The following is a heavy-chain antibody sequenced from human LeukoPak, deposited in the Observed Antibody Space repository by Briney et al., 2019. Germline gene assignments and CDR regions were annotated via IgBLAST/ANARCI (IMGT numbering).Heavy chain of an antibody. Sequence: SETLSLTCTVTGGSISSGGYYWSWIRQHPGKGLEWIGYIYYSGSTYYNPSLKSRVTISADTAKNQFSLKLSSVTAADTAVYYCARDGNYYDGSGSQGRAFDIWGQGTMVTVSS. CDR2: IYYSGST. J-gene: IGHJ3*02. V-gene: IGHV4-31*03. CDR3: ARDGNYYDGSGSQGRAFDI. D-gene: IGHD3-22*01. CDR1: GGSISSGGYY.